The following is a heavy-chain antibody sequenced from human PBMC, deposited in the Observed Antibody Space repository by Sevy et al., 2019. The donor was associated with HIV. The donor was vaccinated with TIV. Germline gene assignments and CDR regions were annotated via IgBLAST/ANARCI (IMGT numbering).Heavy chain of an antibody. CDR2: ISYDGSSK. J-gene: IGHJ4*02. CDR1: GFTFSSFA. CDR3: AILGVDSVSTNCYGMRSLSFDF. D-gene: IGHD2-2*01. Sequence: GGSLRLSCAASGFTFSSFAMHWVRQAPGKGLEWVAVISYDGSSKYYPDSVKGGFTISRDNAKNTLYLQMNRLRPEDTALYFCAILGVDSVSTNCYGMRSLSFDFWGQGTLVTFSS. V-gene: IGHV3-30-3*01.